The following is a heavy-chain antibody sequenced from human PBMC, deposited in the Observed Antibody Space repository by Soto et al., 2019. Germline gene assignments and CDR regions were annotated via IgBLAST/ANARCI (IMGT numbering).Heavy chain of an antibody. D-gene: IGHD6-13*01. V-gene: IGHV3-23*01. CDR1: GFTFSSYA. CDR2: ISGSGGST. CDR3: AAKLSSLDTIDY. J-gene: IGHJ4*02. Sequence: QPGGSLRLSCAASGFTFSSYAMSWVRQAPGKGLEWVSAISGSGGSTYYADSVKGRFTISRDNSKNTLYLQMNSLRAEDTAVYYCAAKLSSLDTIDYWGQGTLVTVYS.